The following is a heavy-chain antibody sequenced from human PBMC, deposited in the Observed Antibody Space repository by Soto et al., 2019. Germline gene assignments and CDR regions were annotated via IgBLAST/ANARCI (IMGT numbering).Heavy chain of an antibody. CDR1: GYTFTSYD. J-gene: IGHJ1*01. D-gene: IGHD6-19*01. V-gene: IGHV1-8*01. CDR3: ARERGSGWEVAH. Sequence: QVQLVQSGAEVKKPGASVKVSCKASGYTFTSYDINWVRQATGQGLEWMGWMNPNSGNTGYAQKFQGRVVMTRNTSITTTYMELSSLRSEVTAVYYRARERGSGWEVAHWGSATPVTVSS. CDR2: MNPNSGNT.